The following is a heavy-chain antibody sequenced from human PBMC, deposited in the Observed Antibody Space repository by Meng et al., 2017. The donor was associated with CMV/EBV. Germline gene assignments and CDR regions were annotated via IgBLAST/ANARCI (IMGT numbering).Heavy chain of an antibody. CDR3: ARGAGIAAAGRYWYFDL. CDR2: IYHSGST. Sequence: SCAVSGGSISSSNWWSWVRQPPGKGLEWIGEIYHSGSTNYNPSLKSRVTISVDKSKNQFSLKLSSVTAADTAVYYCARGAGIAAAGRYWYFDLWGRGTLVTVSS. J-gene: IGHJ2*01. D-gene: IGHD6-13*01. V-gene: IGHV4-4*02. CDR1: GGSISSSNW.